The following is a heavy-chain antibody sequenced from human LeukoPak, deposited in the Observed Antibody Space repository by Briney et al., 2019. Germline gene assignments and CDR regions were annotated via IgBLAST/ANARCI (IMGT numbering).Heavy chain of an antibody. CDR2: ISRDGGST. Sequence: GGSLRLSCSVSGFTFSTYAFHWVRQAPGKGLEYVSVISRDGGSTYYAVSVKGRFSISRDNSKNTMYFQMSSLRAEDTAVYYCVKGSRYSGYNNPDDWGQGALVTVSS. V-gene: IGHV3-64*05. CDR3: VKGSRYSGYNNPDD. D-gene: IGHD5-12*01. J-gene: IGHJ4*02. CDR1: GFTFSTYA.